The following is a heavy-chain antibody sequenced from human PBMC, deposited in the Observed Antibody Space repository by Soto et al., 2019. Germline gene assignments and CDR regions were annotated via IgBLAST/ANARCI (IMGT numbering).Heavy chain of an antibody. J-gene: IGHJ6*03. CDR2: IITFAGKA. CDR1: GGTLSSYS. CDR3: ARVAGGHVPGGNYMDV. D-gene: IGHD2-15*01. Sequence: QVQLVQSGPEVKKPGSSVKVSCKTSGGTLSSYSISWVRQAPGQGLERVGRIITFAGKANVAQQFQGRVTITPSSCTDTPSTECGPPRPAGTAVCYCARVAGGHVPGGNYMDVWGTGTTVTVSS. V-gene: IGHV1-69*08.